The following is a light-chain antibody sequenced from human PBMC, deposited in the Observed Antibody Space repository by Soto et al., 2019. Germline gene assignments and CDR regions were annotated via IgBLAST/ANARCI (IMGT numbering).Light chain of an antibody. CDR1: SSDVGGYNY. J-gene: IGLJ2*01. Sequence: QSVLTQPASVSGSPGQSITISCTGTSSDVGGYNYVSWYQQHPGKAPKLVIYGVTKRPSGVSNRFSGSKSGNTASLTISGLQAEDETDYYCSSYTSTNHMVFGGGTQLTVL. CDR2: GVT. V-gene: IGLV2-14*01. CDR3: SSYTSTNHMV.